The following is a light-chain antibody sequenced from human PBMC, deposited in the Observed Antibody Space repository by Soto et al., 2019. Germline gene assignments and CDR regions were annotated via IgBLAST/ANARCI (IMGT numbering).Light chain of an antibody. V-gene: IGKV1-5*03. J-gene: IGKJ2*01. Sequence: DIQMTQSPSTLSASVGDRVTITFRASQSFGSWLSWYQKKPGKDPKLLIYKTSTLERGVPTRFSGSGSGTEVTLTSSSLQPDDFATYYGQEDNTGPGSNFGQGTRLESK. CDR2: KTS. CDR3: QEDNTGPGSN. CDR1: QSFGSW.